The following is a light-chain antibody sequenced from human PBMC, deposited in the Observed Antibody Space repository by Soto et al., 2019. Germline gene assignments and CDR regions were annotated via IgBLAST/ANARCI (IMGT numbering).Light chain of an antibody. Sequence: QSALTQPASVSGSPGQSITISCTGTSSDVGGYNYVSWYQQHPGKAPKLMIYDVSNRPSGVSNRFSGSKSGNTASLTISGLHAEDEADYCSTSSTSSSPPYVFGTGTKLTVL. CDR3: TSSTSSSPPYV. CDR2: DVS. J-gene: IGLJ1*01. V-gene: IGLV2-14*01. CDR1: SSDVGGYNY.